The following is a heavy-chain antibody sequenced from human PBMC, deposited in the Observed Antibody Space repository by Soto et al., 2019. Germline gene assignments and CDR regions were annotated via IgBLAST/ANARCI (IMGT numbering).Heavy chain of an antibody. Sequence: QVQLVQSGGEVKKPGASVKVSCKASGYIFNSFGISWVRQAPGQGLEWMGWISAYTGNTKYVKNIQGRVTMTKDTSTSKAYMELRSLRSDDTVVYYCARRWTTGEIDYWGQGTLVPVSS. CDR3: ARRWTTGEIDY. J-gene: IGHJ4*02. CDR1: GYIFNSFG. CDR2: ISAYTGNT. D-gene: IGHD4-17*01. V-gene: IGHV1-18*01.